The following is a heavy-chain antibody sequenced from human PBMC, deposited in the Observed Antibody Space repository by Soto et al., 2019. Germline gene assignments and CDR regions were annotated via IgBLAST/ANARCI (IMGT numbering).Heavy chain of an antibody. Sequence: GESLKISCKGSGYSFTSYWIGWVRQMPGKGLEWMGIIYPGDSDTRYSPSFQGQVTISADKSISTAYLQWSSLKASDTAMYYCARQLSGYCSGGSCLYPIAFDIWGQGTMVTVSS. D-gene: IGHD2-15*01. CDR1: GYSFTSYW. CDR2: IYPGDSDT. V-gene: IGHV5-51*01. J-gene: IGHJ3*02. CDR3: ARQLSGYCSGGSCLYPIAFDI.